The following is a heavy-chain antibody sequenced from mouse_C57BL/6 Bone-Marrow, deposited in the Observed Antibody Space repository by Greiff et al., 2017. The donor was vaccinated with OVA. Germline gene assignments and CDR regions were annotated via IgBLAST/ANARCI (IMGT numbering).Heavy chain of an antibody. Sequence: VMLVESGPGLVQPSQSLSITCTVSGFSLTSYGVHWVRQSPGKGLEWLGVIWSGGSTDYNAAFISRLSISKDNSKSQVFFKMNSLQADDTAIYYCARNDYYGSRYYAMDYWGQGTSVTVSS. V-gene: IGHV2-2*01. D-gene: IGHD1-1*01. CDR2: IWSGGST. CDR1: GFSLTSYG. J-gene: IGHJ4*01. CDR3: ARNDYYGSRYYAMDY.